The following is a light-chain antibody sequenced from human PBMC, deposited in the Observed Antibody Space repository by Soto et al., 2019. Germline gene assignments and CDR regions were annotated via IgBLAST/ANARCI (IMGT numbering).Light chain of an antibody. CDR3: QQYGNSPIT. CDR2: GAP. J-gene: IGKJ5*01. Sequence: DIVLTQSPGPLSLSPGERATLSCRASQSVTNNYLAWYQQKPGQAPRLLIDGAPSRATGVPDRFSGTGSGTDFTLTISRLEPEDFAVFYCQQYGNSPITFGQGTRLEI. V-gene: IGKV3-20*01. CDR1: QSVTNNY.